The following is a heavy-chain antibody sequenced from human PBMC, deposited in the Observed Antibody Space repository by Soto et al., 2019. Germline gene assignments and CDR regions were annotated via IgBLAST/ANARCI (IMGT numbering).Heavy chain of an antibody. J-gene: IGHJ6*03. CDR2: NIPILGIA. V-gene: IGHV1-69*02. CDR1: GDTYSSDT. D-gene: IGHD2-15*01. Sequence: GASVKVACKASGDTYSSDTISWVRQANGQGLEWMGRNIPILGIANYAQKFQGRVTITADKSTSTAYMELSSLRSEDTAVYYCARTAAAPPYYYYYYMDVWGKGTTVTVSS. CDR3: ARTAAAPPYYYYYYMDV.